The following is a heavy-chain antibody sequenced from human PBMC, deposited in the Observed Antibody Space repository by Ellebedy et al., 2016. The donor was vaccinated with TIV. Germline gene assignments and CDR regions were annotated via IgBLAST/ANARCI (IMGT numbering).Heavy chain of an antibody. D-gene: IGHD1/OR15-1a*01. CDR1: GFTFSRYW. Sequence: GESLKISXAASGFTFSRYWMHWVRQAPGKGPMWVSRISADGSSITYADHVQGRFSISRDNAKNTLYLEMNSLTAEDTAVYYCARVDGNKVVGGVFFPDNWGQGTLVTVSS. J-gene: IGHJ4*02. V-gene: IGHV3-74*03. CDR2: ISADGSSI. CDR3: ARVDGNKVVGGVFFPDN.